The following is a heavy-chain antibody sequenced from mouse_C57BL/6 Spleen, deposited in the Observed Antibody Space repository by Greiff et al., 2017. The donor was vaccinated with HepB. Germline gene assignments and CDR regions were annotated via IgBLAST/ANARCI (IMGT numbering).Heavy chain of an antibody. CDR3: ARSYYGSSPWYFDV. Sequence: QLQESGPELVKPGASVKISCKASGYSFTDYNMNWVKQSNGKSLEWIGVINPNYGTTSYNQKFKGKATLTVDQSSSTAYMQLNSLTSEDSAVYYCARSYYGSSPWYFDVWGTGTTVTVSS. V-gene: IGHV1-39*01. J-gene: IGHJ1*03. CDR2: INPNYGTT. D-gene: IGHD1-1*01. CDR1: GYSFTDYN.